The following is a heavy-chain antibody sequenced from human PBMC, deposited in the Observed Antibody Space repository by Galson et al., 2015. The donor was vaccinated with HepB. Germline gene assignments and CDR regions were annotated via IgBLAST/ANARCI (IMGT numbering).Heavy chain of an antibody. D-gene: IGHD5-18*01. V-gene: IGHV3-48*02. J-gene: IGHJ4*02. CDR2: ISSSSSTI. Sequence: SLRLSCAASGFTFSSYSMNWVRQAPGKGLEWVSYISSSSSTIYYADSVKGRFTISRDNAKNSLYLQMNSLRDEDTAVYYCAREERWIQLWLRGSSSYFDYWGQGTLVTVSS. CDR1: GFTFSSYS. CDR3: AREERWIQLWLRGSSSYFDY.